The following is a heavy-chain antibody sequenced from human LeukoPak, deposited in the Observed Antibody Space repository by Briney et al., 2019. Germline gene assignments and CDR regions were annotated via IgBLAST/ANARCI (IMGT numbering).Heavy chain of an antibody. CDR1: GGSISSSYYY. CDR3: ARGTGYYGDCFDY. J-gene: IGHJ4*02. V-gene: IGHV4-39*01. Sequence: PSETLSLTCTVSGGSISSSYYYWGWIRQPPGKGLEYIGYMYYTGSTYYSPSLKSRVSISVDTSKNQFSLKLSSVTAADTAVYYCARGTGYYGDCFDYWGQGALVAVSS. CDR2: MYYTGST. D-gene: IGHD4-17*01.